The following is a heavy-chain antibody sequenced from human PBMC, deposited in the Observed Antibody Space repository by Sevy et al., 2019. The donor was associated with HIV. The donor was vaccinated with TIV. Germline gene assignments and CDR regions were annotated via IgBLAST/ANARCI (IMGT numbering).Heavy chain of an antibody. V-gene: IGHV5-51*01. D-gene: IGHD3-22*01. Sequence: GEALKISCKGHGYSFTSHWIGWVRQMPGKGLDWMGIIFPGDSETRYSPSFQGEVTISADKSISTAFLQWSRLKASDTAIYYCARSRSGYFDSSGYYINWGQGTLVTVSS. J-gene: IGHJ4*02. CDR3: ARSRSGYFDSSGYYIN. CDR2: IFPGDSET. CDR1: GYSFTSHW.